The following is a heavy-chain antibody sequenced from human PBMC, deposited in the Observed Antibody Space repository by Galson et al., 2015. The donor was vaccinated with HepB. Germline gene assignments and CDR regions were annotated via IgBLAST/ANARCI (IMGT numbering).Heavy chain of an antibody. CDR2: MYHTGST. Sequence: ETLSLTCAVSGGSISRHHWTWIRQSPGKGLEWIAYMYHTGSTRYNPSLMSRVTISMDTSKNQFSLRLGSVTAADTGVYFCARLYSTTWYVDYWGQGALVTVFS. D-gene: IGHD6-13*01. V-gene: IGHV4-59*08. J-gene: IGHJ4*02. CDR1: GGSISRHH. CDR3: ARLYSTTWYVDY.